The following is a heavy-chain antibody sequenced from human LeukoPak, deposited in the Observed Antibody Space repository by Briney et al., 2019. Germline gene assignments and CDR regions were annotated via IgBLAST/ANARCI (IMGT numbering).Heavy chain of an antibody. CDR3: ARLWCSTITCYPYFDP. D-gene: IGHD2-2*01. J-gene: IGHJ5*02. Sequence: PSETLLFTRTVPGGSITSSSDYWGWIRQSPGKGLEWAGNIYFSGTTYYNSSLKARVTISVDTSTNQFSLKLTSVNATDTAIYYCARLWCSTITCYPYFDPCGQGQLATVSS. CDR1: GGSITSSSDY. V-gene: IGHV4-39*01. CDR2: IYFSGTT.